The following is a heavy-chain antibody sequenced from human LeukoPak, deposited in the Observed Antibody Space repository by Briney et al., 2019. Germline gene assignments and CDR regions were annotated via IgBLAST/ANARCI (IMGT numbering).Heavy chain of an antibody. CDR1: GFTFSNFW. J-gene: IGHJ4*02. D-gene: IGHD3-3*01. Sequence: PGGSLRLSCAASGFTFSNFWMSWVRQAPGKGLEWVATINQDGSEKYYVDSVKGLFTLSRDNAKNSLYLQKNSLRAEDTAVYYCARESPVGVAFYDCWDQGTLVTVSS. CDR2: INQDGSEK. V-gene: IGHV3-7*01. CDR3: ARESPVGVAFYDC.